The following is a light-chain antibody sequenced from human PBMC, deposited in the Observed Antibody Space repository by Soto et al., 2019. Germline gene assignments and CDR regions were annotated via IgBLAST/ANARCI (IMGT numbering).Light chain of an antibody. Sequence: TQSPATLSLSPGERVTLSCRASQSISIYLAWYQQKPDQASRLLIYDASNRATGIPARFSGSGSGTEFTLTISSLQSEDFAVYYCQQYNNWPPITFGQGTRLEIK. CDR1: QSISIY. CDR3: QQYNNWPPIT. J-gene: IGKJ5*01. V-gene: IGKV3D-15*01. CDR2: DAS.